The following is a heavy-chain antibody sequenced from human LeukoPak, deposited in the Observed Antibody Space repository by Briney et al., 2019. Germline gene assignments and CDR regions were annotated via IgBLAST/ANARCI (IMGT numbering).Heavy chain of an antibody. CDR1: GGSISSGSYC. D-gene: IGHD3-16*01. V-gene: IGHV4-39*07. J-gene: IGHJ4*02. CDR2: INHSGST. CDR3: ARRGIMITFGGVGAIDY. Sequence: SQTLSLTCTVSGGSISSGSYCWSWIRQPPGKGLEWIGEINHSGSTNYNPSLKSRVTISVDTSKNQFSLKLSSVTAADTAVYYCARRGIMITFGGVGAIDYWGQGTLVTVSS.